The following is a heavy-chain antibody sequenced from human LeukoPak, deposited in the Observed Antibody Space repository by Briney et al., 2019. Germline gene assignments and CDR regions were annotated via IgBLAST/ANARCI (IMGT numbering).Heavy chain of an antibody. CDR3: AKDSSADDSSGYSYYFDY. Sequence: PGGSLRLSCAASGFTFSSYGMHWVRQAPGKGLEWVAVISFDATNKYYADSVKGQFTISRDNSKNTLYLQMNSLRAEDTAVYYCAKDSSADDSSGYSYYFDYGGQGTLVTVS. D-gene: IGHD3-22*01. J-gene: IGHJ4*02. V-gene: IGHV3-30*18. CDR2: ISFDATNK. CDR1: GFTFSSYG.